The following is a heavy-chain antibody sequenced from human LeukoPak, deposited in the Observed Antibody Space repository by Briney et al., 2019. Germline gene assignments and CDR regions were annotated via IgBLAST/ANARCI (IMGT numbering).Heavy chain of an antibody. CDR2: ISDGGRNK. J-gene: IGHJ4*02. D-gene: IGHD4-17*01. CDR3: AKRPSDYGDYVTYFDY. V-gene: IGHV3-30*18. Sequence: PGGSLRLSCAAFGFSFISYGMHWVRQAPGKGLEWVGVISDGGRNKKYADSVKGRFTISRDNSKDTLYLQMNSLRDEDTAVYYCAKRPSDYGDYVTYFDYWGQGTLVTVSS. CDR1: GFSFISYG.